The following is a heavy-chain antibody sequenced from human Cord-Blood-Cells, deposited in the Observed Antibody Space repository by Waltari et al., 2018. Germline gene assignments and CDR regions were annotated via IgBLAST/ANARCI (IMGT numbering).Heavy chain of an antibody. D-gene: IGHD2-15*01. Sequence: QVQLVQSGAEVKKPGSSVKVSCKASGGTFSSYAISWVRQAPGHGLAWMGGIIPIFGTANYEQKFQGRVTITADESTSTAYMELSSLRSEDTAVYYCATPTRDAYCSGGSCYSYFDYWGQGTLVTVSS. V-gene: IGHV1-69*01. CDR3: ATPTRDAYCSGGSCYSYFDY. CDR2: IIPIFGTA. CDR1: GGTFSSYA. J-gene: IGHJ4*02.